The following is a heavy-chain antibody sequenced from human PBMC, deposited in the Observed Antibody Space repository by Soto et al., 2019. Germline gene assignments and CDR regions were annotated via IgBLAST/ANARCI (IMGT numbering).Heavy chain of an antibody. J-gene: IGHJ5*01. V-gene: IGHV4-61*08. Sequence: SETLSLTCTVSGAALSSGGYFYTWVRQPPGKGLEWLGYIYYSGGTNYNPSLKSRVTISLDTSKSQFSLRMISVTAADTAVYYISSEQSYDNDFDPWGQGTPVTVSS. CDR1: GAALSSGGYF. CDR3: SSEQSYDNDFDP. D-gene: IGHD1-1*01. CDR2: IYYSGGT.